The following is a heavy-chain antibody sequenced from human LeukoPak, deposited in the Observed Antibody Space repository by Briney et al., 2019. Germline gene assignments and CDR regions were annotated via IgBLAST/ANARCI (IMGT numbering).Heavy chain of an antibody. D-gene: IGHD6-19*01. CDR1: GGSVSSGSYY. CDR2: IYYSGNT. V-gene: IGHV4-61*01. Sequence: SETLSLTCTVSGGSVSSGSYYWSWIRQPPGKGLEWIGYIYYSGNTNYNPSLKSRVTISVDTSKNQFSLKLSSVTAADTAVYYCARGQQWLVPGDYFDYWGQGTLVTVSS. CDR3: ARGQQWLVPGDYFDY. J-gene: IGHJ4*02.